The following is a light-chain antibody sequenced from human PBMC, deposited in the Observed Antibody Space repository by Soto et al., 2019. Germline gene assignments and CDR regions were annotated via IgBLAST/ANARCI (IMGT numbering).Light chain of an antibody. CDR2: SNN. V-gene: IGLV1-44*01. CDR1: SSNIGSNT. J-gene: IGLJ2*01. CDR3: AAWDGSLNGVV. Sequence: QAVVTQPPSASGTPGQRVTISCSGSSSNIGSNTVNWYQQLPGTAPKLLIYSNNQRPSGVPDRFSGSKSGTSASLAISGLQSEDEADYYCAAWDGSLNGVVFGGGTKVTVL.